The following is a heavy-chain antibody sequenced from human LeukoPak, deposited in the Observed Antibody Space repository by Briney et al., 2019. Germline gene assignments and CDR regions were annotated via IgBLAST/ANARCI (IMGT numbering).Heavy chain of an antibody. CDR1: GFTFSSYG. CDR3: AKEGGSGSYYNEFEVDY. V-gene: IGHV3-30*18. Sequence: GGSLRLSCAASGFTFSSYGMHWVRQAPGKGLEWVAVISYDGSNKFYADSVKGRFTISRDNSKNTLYLQMNSLRAEDTAVYYCAKEGGSGSYYNEFEVDYWGQGTLVTVSS. CDR2: ISYDGSNK. J-gene: IGHJ4*02. D-gene: IGHD3-10*01.